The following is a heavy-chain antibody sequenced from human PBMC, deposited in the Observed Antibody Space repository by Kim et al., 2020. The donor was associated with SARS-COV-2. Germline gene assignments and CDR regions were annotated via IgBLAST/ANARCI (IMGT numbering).Heavy chain of an antibody. Sequence: SETLSLTCTVSGVSISSYYWSWIRQPPGKGLEWIGYIYYSGSTNYNPSLKSRVTISVDTSKNQFFLKLSSVTAADTAVYYCSRSLVFDPWGQATLGTVAS. J-gene: IGHJ5*02. CDR3: SRSLVFDP. CDR2: IYYSGST. CDR1: GVSISSYY. V-gene: IGHV4-59*01.